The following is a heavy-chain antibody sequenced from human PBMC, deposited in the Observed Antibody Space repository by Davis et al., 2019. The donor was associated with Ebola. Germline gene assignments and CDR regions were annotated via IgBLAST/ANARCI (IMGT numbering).Heavy chain of an antibody. CDR1: GGTFSSYA. V-gene: IGHV1-69*13. CDR3: ARDSYSSSSERGPLGY. D-gene: IGHD6-6*01. Sequence: SVKVSCKASGGTFSSYAISWVRQAPGQGLEWMGGIIPIFGTANYAQKFQGRVTITADESTSTAYMELSSLRSEDTAVYYCARDSYSSSSERGPLGYWGQGTLVTVSS. J-gene: IGHJ4*02. CDR2: IIPIFGTA.